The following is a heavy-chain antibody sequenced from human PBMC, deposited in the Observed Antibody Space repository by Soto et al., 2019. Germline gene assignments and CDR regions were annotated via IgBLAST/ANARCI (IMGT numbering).Heavy chain of an antibody. V-gene: IGHV3-74*01. CDR1: GFPFSHYW. D-gene: IGHD3-16*01. Sequence: MQMVESGGGSVQPGGSLRLSCAASGFPFSHYWMHWVRQTPGKGLVWVSRINPAGTITNYADSVEGRFTISRDNADSALLLQMNSLSAEDTAIYYCTSDTFGLRDNWGQGTLVTVSS. CDR2: INPAGTIT. CDR3: TSDTFGLRDN. J-gene: IGHJ4*02.